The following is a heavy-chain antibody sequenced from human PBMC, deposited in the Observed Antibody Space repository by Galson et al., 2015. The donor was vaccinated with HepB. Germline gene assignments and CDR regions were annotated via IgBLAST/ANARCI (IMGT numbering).Heavy chain of an antibody. CDR1: GGTFSSYA. J-gene: IGHJ5*02. Sequence: SVKVSCKASGGTFSSYAISWVRQAPGQGLEWMGGIIPIFGTANYAQKFQGRVTITADESTSTAYMELSSLRSEGTAVYYCARDRRTVTTPGEWFDPWGQGTLVTVSS. CDR2: IIPIFGTA. CDR3: ARDRRTVTTPGEWFDP. D-gene: IGHD4-11*01. V-gene: IGHV1-69*13.